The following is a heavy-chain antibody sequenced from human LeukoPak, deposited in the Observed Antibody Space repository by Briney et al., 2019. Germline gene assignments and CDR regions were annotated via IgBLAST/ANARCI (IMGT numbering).Heavy chain of an antibody. Sequence: PSETLSLTCTVSGGSISSGSYYWSWIRQPAGKGLEWIGRIYTSGSTNYNPSLKSRVTISVDTSKNQFSLKLSSVTAADTAVYYCAREWEWPNWFDPWGQGTLVTVSS. CDR2: IYTSGST. J-gene: IGHJ5*02. D-gene: IGHD3-3*01. CDR3: AREWEWPNWFDP. CDR1: GGSISSGSYY. V-gene: IGHV4-61*02.